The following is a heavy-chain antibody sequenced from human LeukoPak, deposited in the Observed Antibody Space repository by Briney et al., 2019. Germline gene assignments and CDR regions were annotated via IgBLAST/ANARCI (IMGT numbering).Heavy chain of an antibody. CDR3: ASGRTDIVVVPATLRDYYFDY. Sequence: SETLSLTCTVSGGSISSSSYYWGWVRQPPEKGLEWIGSISYNGSTYYNPSLKSRVTISIDTSKNQFSLKLSSVTAAATAVYYCASGRTDIVVVPATLRDYYFDYWGQGTLVTVSS. D-gene: IGHD2-2*01. CDR2: ISYNGST. V-gene: IGHV4-39*07. J-gene: IGHJ4*02. CDR1: GGSISSSSYY.